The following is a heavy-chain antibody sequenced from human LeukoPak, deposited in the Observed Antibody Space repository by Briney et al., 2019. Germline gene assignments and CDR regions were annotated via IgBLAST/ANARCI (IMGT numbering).Heavy chain of an antibody. CDR2: MNQDGSGK. CDR1: GVTFSSYW. D-gene: IGHD2-15*01. Sequence: GGSLRLSCAASGVTFSSYWMSWVRQTPGKGLEWVANMNQDGSGKYYLDSVKGRFTISRDNAENSVFLQMNSLRAEDTGVYYCARDKRPNCIDIWGQGTIVTVSS. V-gene: IGHV3-7*03. J-gene: IGHJ3*02. CDR3: ARDKRPNCIDI.